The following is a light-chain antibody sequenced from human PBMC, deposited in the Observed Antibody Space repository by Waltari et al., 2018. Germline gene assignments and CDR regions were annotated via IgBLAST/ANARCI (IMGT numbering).Light chain of an antibody. Sequence: QSVLTQPPSASGTPGQRVTIPCSGSSSNIGRNTVNWYQQLPGTAPKLLIYTNNQRPSGVPDRFSGSKSGTSASLAISGLQSEDEADYYCAAWDDSLNVVLFGGGTKLTVL. V-gene: IGLV1-44*01. CDR1: SSNIGRNT. CDR2: TNN. CDR3: AAWDDSLNVVL. J-gene: IGLJ2*01.